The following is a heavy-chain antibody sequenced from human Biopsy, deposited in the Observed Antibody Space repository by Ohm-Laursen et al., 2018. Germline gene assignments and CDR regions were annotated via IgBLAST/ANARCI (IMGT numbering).Heavy chain of an antibody. J-gene: IGHJ6*02. Sequence: TLSLTCPVSGGSLSSYYWSWIRQPAGKGLEWIGRIYSSGSTNYNPSLKSRVTLSMDTSKRQFSLKLSSVTAADTAVYYCARMDCSGGSCHYYSYGMDVWGQGTTVTVSS. CDR2: IYSSGST. CDR1: GGSLSSYY. V-gene: IGHV4-4*07. CDR3: ARMDCSGGSCHYYSYGMDV. D-gene: IGHD2-15*01.